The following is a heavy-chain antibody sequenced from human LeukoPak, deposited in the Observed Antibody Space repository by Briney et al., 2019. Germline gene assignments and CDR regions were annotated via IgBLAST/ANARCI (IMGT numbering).Heavy chain of an antibody. Sequence: SGTLSLTCTVSGGSISSSSYYWGWIRQPPGKGLEWIGSIYYSGSTYYNPSLKSRVTISVDTSKNQFSLRLSSVTAADTAVYYCARLWLPHWFDPWGQGTLVTVSS. CDR1: GGSISSSSYY. J-gene: IGHJ5*02. D-gene: IGHD5-12*01. CDR3: ARLWLPHWFDP. CDR2: IYYSGST. V-gene: IGHV4-39*01.